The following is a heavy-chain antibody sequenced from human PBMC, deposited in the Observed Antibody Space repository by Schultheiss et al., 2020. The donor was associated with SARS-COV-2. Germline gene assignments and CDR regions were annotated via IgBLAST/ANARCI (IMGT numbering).Heavy chain of an antibody. V-gene: IGHV3-30-3*01. J-gene: IGHJ6*02. D-gene: IGHD5/OR15-5a*01. CDR2: ISYDGSNK. CDR3: ARGPIYLSYYYYGMDV. Sequence: GGSLRLSCAASGFTFSSYAMHWVRQAPGKGLEWVAVISYDGSNKYYADSVKGRFTISRDNSKNTLYLQMNSLRAEDTAVYYCARGPIYLSYYYYGMDVWGQGTTVTVSS. CDR1: GFTFSSYA.